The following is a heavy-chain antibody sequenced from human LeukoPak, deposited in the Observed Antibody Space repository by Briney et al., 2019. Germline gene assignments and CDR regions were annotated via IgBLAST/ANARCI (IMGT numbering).Heavy chain of an antibody. V-gene: IGHV4-34*01. CDR3: ARGRVATISWFDP. CDR1: GGSFSGHY. CDR2: INHSGST. D-gene: IGHD5-12*01. J-gene: IGHJ5*02. Sequence: SETLSLTCAVYGGSFSGHYWSWIRQPPGKGLEWIGEINHSGSTNYNPSLKSRVTISVDTSKNRFSLKLSSVTAADTAVYYCARGRVATISWFDPWGQGTLVTVSA.